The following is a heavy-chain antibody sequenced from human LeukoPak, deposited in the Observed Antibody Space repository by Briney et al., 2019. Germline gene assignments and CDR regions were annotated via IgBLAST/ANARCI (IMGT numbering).Heavy chain of an antibody. V-gene: IGHV3-23*01. J-gene: IGHJ4*01. CDR1: GFTFSSYG. CDR2: ISGSGGST. CDR3: AKKMGGLVGSFDY. Sequence: PGGSLRLSCAASGFTFSSYGMSWVRQAPGKGLEWVSGISGSGGSTYYVDSVKGRFTISRDISKNTLYLQMNSLRAEDTAVYYCAKKMGGLVGSFDYWGHGTLVTVSS. D-gene: IGHD3/OR15-3a*01.